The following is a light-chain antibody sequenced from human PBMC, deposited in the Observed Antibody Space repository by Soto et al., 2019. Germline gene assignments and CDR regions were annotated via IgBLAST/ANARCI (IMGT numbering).Light chain of an antibody. J-gene: IGKJ5*01. V-gene: IGKV3-15*01. CDR3: QQYNNWPIT. CDR2: GAS. CDR1: QTVRSN. Sequence: EIVMSQSPATLSVSPGRRATLSCRASQTVRSNLAWHQQKPGQAPRLLIYGASTRATGIPARFSGSGSGTEFTLTISSLQSEDFVVYYCQQYNNWPITFGQGTRLEIK.